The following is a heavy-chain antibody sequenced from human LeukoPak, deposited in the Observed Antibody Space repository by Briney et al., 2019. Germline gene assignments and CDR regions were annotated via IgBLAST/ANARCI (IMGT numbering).Heavy chain of an antibody. D-gene: IGHD3-10*01. CDR1: GFTFGSHA. J-gene: IGHJ3*02. CDR3: ARRLTMVRDDAFDI. V-gene: IGHV3-23*01. Sequence: GGSLRLSCEASGFTFGSHAMYWVRQAPGKGLEWVAGIFGSGGSPHYADSVKGRFTISRDNSKNTLYLQMNSLRAEDTAVYYCARRLTMVRDDAFDIWGQGTMVTVSS. CDR2: IFGSGGSP.